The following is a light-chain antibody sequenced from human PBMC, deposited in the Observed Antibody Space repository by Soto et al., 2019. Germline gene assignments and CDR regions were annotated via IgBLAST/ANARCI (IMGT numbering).Light chain of an antibody. V-gene: IGLV2-14*01. CDR1: SSDVGGYNY. Sequence: QSALTQPASVSGSPGQSITISCTXTSSDVGGYNYVSWYQQHPGKAPKLMIYDVSNRPSGVSNRFSGSKSGNTASLTISGLQAEDEADYYCSSYTSSSTLYVFGTGTKVTVL. J-gene: IGLJ1*01. CDR2: DVS. CDR3: SSYTSSSTLYV.